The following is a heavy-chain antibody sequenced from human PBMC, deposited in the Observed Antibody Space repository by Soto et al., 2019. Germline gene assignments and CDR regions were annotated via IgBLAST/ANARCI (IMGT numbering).Heavy chain of an antibody. V-gene: IGHV3-53*01. CDR1: GFTVSSNY. Sequence: PGGSLRLSCAASGFTVSSNYMSWVRQAPGKGLEWVSVIYSGGSTYYADSVKGRFTVSRDNSKNTLYLQMNSLRAEDTAVYYCARFYYYDSSGYYYYGMGVWGQGTTVTVSS. CDR3: ARFYYYDSSGYYYYGMGV. CDR2: IYSGGST. D-gene: IGHD3-22*01. J-gene: IGHJ6*02.